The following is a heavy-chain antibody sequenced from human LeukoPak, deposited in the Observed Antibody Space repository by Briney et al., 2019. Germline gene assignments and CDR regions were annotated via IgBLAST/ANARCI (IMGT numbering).Heavy chain of an antibody. D-gene: IGHD2-2*01. Sequence: GGSLRLSCAASGFTFSSYAMTWVRQAPGKGLEWVSSISGKGDRTYYADSVKGRFTISRDNSKNTLYLQMDSLRAEDTAVYYCAKGSTSWDYYYGMDVWGQGTTVTVSS. CDR3: AKGSTSWDYYYGMDV. CDR2: ISGKGDRT. J-gene: IGHJ6*02. CDR1: GFTFSSYA. V-gene: IGHV3-23*01.